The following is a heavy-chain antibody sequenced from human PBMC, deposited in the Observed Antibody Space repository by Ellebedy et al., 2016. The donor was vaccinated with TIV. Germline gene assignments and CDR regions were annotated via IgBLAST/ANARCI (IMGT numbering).Heavy chain of an antibody. D-gene: IGHD5-12*01. CDR1: GFTFSHHS. V-gene: IGHV3-48*04. CDR2: ISFTSSVV. CDR3: TKGPKSGYDYFGS. Sequence: GESLKISCAASGFTFSHHSMYWVRQAPGKGLEWISFISFTSSVVYYADSVKGRFTVSRDNAEKSLFLQMESLTVEDTAVYYCTKGPKSGYDYFGSWGQGTLVTVSS. J-gene: IGHJ4*02.